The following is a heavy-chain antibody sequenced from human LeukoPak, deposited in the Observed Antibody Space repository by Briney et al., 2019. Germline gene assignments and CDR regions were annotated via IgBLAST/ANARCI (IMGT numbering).Heavy chain of an antibody. CDR1: GFTFSSYE. D-gene: IGHD3-16*01. Sequence: GGSLRLSCAASGFTFSSYEMNWVRQAPGKGLEWVSYISSSGSTTYYADSVKGRFTISRDNSKNTLYLQMNSLRAEDTAVYYCARERAYGGVDYWGQGTLVTVSS. V-gene: IGHV3-48*03. CDR2: ISSSGSTT. J-gene: IGHJ4*02. CDR3: ARERAYGGVDY.